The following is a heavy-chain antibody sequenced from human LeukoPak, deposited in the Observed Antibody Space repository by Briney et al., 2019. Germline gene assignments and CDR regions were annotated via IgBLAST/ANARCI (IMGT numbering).Heavy chain of an antibody. J-gene: IGHJ4*02. CDR1: GGSISSYY. CDR2: IYYSGST. V-gene: IGHV4-59*08. D-gene: IGHD2-15*01. Sequence: SETLSLTCTVSGGSISSYYWSWIRQPPGKGLEWIGYIYYSGSTNYNPSLKSRVTISVDTSKNQFSLKLSSVTAADTAVYYCARYHCSGGTCYHFDYWGQGALVTVSS. CDR3: ARYHCSGGTCYHFDY.